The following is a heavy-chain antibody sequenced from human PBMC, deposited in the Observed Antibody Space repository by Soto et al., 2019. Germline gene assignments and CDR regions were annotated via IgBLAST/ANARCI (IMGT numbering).Heavy chain of an antibody. CDR2: TSYDGSNN. CDR3: ARWGTTGGLDF. V-gene: IGHV3-33*05. CDR1: GFTFRSYV. D-gene: IGHD3-16*01. J-gene: IGHJ4*02. Sequence: QVQIVESGGGVVQPGTSLRLSCVGSGFTFRSYVIHWVRQAPGKGLEWVALTSYDGSNNFYGDSVKCRFTISRHNSRNTVELQMDSLRFEDTAFYYCARWGTTGGLDFWGQGTLVSVSS.